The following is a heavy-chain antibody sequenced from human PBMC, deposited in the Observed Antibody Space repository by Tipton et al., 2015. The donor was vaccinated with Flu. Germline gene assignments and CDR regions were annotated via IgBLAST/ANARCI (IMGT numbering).Heavy chain of an antibody. CDR2: ISWNSGSI. D-gene: IGHD3-16*01. CDR3: AKGFGGK. Sequence: SLRLSCAASGFTFDDYAMHWVRQAPGKGLEWVSGISWNSGSIGYADSVKGRFTISRDNAKNSLYLQMNSLRAEDTALYYCAKGFGGKWGQGTLVPVSS. CDR1: GFTFDDYA. J-gene: IGHJ4*02. V-gene: IGHV3-9*01.